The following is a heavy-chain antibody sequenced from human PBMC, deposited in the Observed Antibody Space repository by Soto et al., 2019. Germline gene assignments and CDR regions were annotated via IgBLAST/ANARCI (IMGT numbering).Heavy chain of an antibody. CDR3: ARIITMIVVVHYGMDV. D-gene: IGHD3-22*01. V-gene: IGHV3-11*01. CDR1: GFTFSDYY. CDR2: ISSSGSTI. J-gene: IGHJ6*02. Sequence: GSLRLSFAASGFTFSDYYTSWIRQAPGKGLEWVSYISSSGSTIYYADSVKGRFTISRDNAKNSLYLQMNSLRAEDTAVYYCARIITMIVVVHYGMDVWGQGTTVTVSS.